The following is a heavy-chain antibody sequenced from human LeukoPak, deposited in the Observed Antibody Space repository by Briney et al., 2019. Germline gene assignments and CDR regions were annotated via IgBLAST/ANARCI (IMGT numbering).Heavy chain of an antibody. J-gene: IGHJ6*03. D-gene: IGHD6-13*01. CDR1: GFTFSSYG. CDR2: ISGSSSPK. V-gene: IGHV3-48*01. Sequence: PGGSLRLSCAASGFTFSSYGMNWVRQAAGKGLEWVSSISGSSSPKYYADSVEGRFTISRDNAKNSVYLQMNSLRADDTAVYYCARARAAGSQRHFYYYMDVWGKGTTVTVSS. CDR3: ARARAAGSQRHFYYYMDV.